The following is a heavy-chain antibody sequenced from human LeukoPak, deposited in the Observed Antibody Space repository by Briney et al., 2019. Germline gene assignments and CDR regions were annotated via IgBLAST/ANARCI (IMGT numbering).Heavy chain of an antibody. J-gene: IGHJ4*02. Sequence: SETLSLTCTVSGGSVSSSTNYWGWIRQPPGKGLEWIGTIYYSGSTYYNPSLKSRVSLSVDTSKNQFSLKLSSVTAADTAVYYCAREGDSSGFAFDYWGQGTLVTVSS. CDR1: GGSVSSSTNY. CDR3: AREGDSSGFAFDY. CDR2: IYYSGST. D-gene: IGHD6-19*01. V-gene: IGHV4-39*07.